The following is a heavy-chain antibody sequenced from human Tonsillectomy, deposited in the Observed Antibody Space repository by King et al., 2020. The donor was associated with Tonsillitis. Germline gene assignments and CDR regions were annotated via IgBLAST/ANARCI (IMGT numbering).Heavy chain of an antibody. D-gene: IGHD5-12*01. CDR1: GFTFSDYH. Sequence: VQLVESGGGLVKPGGSLRLSCAVSGFTFSDYHMNWIRQAPGKGLEWVSYITTSGAYTNYPDSVKGRFTISRDNAKNSLYLQLNSLRAEDTAVYYCARGRYDLPLVFDYWGRGALVTVSS. CDR2: ITTSGAYT. CDR3: ARGRYDLPLVFDY. J-gene: IGHJ4*02. V-gene: IGHV3-11*06.